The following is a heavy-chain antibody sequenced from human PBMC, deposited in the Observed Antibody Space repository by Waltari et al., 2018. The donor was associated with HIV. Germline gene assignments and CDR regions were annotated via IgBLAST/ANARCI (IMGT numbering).Heavy chain of an antibody. CDR2: IRSKAYGETT. Sequence: EVPLVESGGGLVQPGRYLRLSCTASGFNFGDFAMTWSRQAPGKGLEWVAFIRSKAYGETTEYAASVKGRFTISRDDSKSIAYLQMNSLKSEDTAVYFCTRAGAFYHFWTGHNRWFDPWGQGTLVTVSS. CDR1: GFNFGDFA. D-gene: IGHD3-3*01. J-gene: IGHJ5*02. CDR3: TRAGAFYHFWTGHNRWFDP. V-gene: IGHV3-49*03.